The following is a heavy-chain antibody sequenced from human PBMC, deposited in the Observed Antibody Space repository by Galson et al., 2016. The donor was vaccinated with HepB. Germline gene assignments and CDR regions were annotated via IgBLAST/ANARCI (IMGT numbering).Heavy chain of an antibody. J-gene: IGHJ3*02. Sequence: SLRLSCAASGFTFSSYAMSWVRQAPGKGLEWVSTISGSGYNTYYAASVKGRFTISRDNSKNTLYPQMNSLRAEDTAVYYGAKSQPGYSSGWYTLPIDAFDIWGQGTTVTVS. D-gene: IGHD6-19*01. CDR2: ISGSGYNT. V-gene: IGHV3-23*01. CDR3: AKSQPGYSSGWYTLPIDAFDI. CDR1: GFTFSSYA.